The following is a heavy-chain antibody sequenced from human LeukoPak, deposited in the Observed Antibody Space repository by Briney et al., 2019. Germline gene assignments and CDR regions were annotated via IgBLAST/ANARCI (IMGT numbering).Heavy chain of an antibody. CDR2: ISYDGSNK. Sequence: PGGSLRLSCAASGFTFSSYGMHWVRQAPGKGLEWVAVISYDGSNKYYADSVKGRFTISRDNSKNTLYLQMNSLRAEDTAVYYCARPQQWLVRGAFDIWGQGTMVTVSS. CDR3: ARPQQWLVRGAFDI. J-gene: IGHJ3*02. D-gene: IGHD6-19*01. CDR1: GFTFSSYG. V-gene: IGHV3-30*03.